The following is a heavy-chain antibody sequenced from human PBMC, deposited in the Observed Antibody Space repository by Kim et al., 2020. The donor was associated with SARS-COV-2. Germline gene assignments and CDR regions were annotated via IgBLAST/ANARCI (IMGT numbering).Heavy chain of an antibody. CDR3: ARDRRGTNVVPAYYYGMDV. CDR2: IYYSGST. V-gene: IGHV4-59*13. J-gene: IGHJ6*02. Sequence: SETLSLTCTVSGGSISSYYWSWIRQPPGKGLEWIGYIYYSGSTNYNPSLKSRVTISVDTSKNQFSLKLSSVTAADTAVYYCARDRRGTNVVPAYYYGMDVWGQGTTVTVSS. D-gene: IGHD2-2*01. CDR1: GGSISSYY.